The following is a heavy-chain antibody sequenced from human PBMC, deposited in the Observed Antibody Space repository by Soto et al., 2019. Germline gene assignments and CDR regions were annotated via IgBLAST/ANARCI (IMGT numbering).Heavy chain of an antibody. V-gene: IGHV3-33*01. J-gene: IGHJ4*02. CDR2: IWYDGSNK. Sequence: ESGGGVVQPGRSLRLSCAASGFTFSSYGMHWVRQAPGKGLEWVAVIWYDGSNKHYADSVKGRFTISRDNPKNTLYVQMNSLRAEDTAVYYCARDLFGAEDYWGQGTLVTVSS. D-gene: IGHD3-10*01. CDR1: GFTFSSYG. CDR3: ARDLFGAEDY.